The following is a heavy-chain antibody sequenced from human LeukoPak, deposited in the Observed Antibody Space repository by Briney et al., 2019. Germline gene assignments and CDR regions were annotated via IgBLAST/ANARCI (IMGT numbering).Heavy chain of an antibody. CDR1: GGSISNSAYY. D-gene: IGHD6-13*01. Sequence: PSETLSLTCTVSGGSISNSAYYWGWIRQPPGKGLEWIGSIYYSGTTYYNPSLNSRVTISVDTSKNQFSLKVRPVTAADTAVFYCARLAAATGDVSWGQGTLVTVSS. CDR2: IYYSGTT. CDR3: ARLAAATGDVS. V-gene: IGHV4-39*01. J-gene: IGHJ5*02.